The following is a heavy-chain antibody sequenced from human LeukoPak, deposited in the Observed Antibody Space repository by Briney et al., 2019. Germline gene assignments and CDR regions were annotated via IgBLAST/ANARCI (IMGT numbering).Heavy chain of an antibody. V-gene: IGHV3-53*01. CDR2: IYSGGST. CDR1: GFTVSSNY. D-gene: IGHD6-25*01. Sequence: PGGSLRLSCAASGFTVSSNYMSWVRQAPGKGLEWVSVIYSGGSTYYADSVKGRFTISRDNSKNTLYLQMNSLRAEDTAVYYCARDGIAASGQKNYYYGMDVWGQGTTVTVSS. J-gene: IGHJ6*02. CDR3: ARDGIAASGQKNYYYGMDV.